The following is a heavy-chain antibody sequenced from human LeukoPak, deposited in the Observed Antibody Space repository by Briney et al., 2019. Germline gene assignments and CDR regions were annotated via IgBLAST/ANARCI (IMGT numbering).Heavy chain of an antibody. D-gene: IGHD3-22*01. V-gene: IGHV4-59*01. J-gene: IGHJ4*02. CDR1: GGSISSYY. Sequence: SETLSLTCTVSGGSISSYYWNWIRQPPGKGLEWIGYISYSGSTNYNPSHKSRVTISVDTSKNQFSLKLSSVTAADTAVYYCARGDSGSSGYWGQGTLVTVSS. CDR3: ARGDSGSSGY. CDR2: ISYSGST.